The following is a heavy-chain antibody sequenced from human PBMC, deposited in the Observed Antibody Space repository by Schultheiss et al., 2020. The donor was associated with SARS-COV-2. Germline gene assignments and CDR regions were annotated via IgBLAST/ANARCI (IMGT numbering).Heavy chain of an antibody. J-gene: IGHJ6*02. CDR1: GGSISSYY. V-gene: IGHV4-59*12. Sequence: SETLSLTCTVSGGSISSYYWSWIRQPPGKGLEWIGYIYYSGSTYYNPSLKSRVTISVDTSKNQFSLKLSSVTAADTAVYYCARGMVYYYYGMDVWGQGTTVTVSS. D-gene: IGHD3-10*01. CDR3: ARGMVYYYYGMDV. CDR2: IYYSGST.